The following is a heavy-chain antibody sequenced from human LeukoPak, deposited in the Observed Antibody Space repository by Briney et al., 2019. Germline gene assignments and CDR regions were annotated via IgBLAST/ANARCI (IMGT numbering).Heavy chain of an antibody. Sequence: PGGSLRLSXAASGFTFRSYWMSWVRQAPGKGLEWVAKIEKDGSEKHYVDSVKGRFTISRDNAKKSLYLQVNSLRIEDTAVYYCAREGTPGYFDSWGQGTLVTVSS. CDR3: AREGTPGYFDS. D-gene: IGHD2-15*01. J-gene: IGHJ4*02. CDR2: IEKDGSEK. CDR1: GFTFRSYW. V-gene: IGHV3-7*01.